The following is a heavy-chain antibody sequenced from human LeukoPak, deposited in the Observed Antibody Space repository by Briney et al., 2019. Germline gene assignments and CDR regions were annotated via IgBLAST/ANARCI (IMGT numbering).Heavy chain of an antibody. Sequence: GGSLRLSCSASGFTFSSYSMNWVRQAPGKGLEWVSSISSSSGYIYCADSVKGRFTISRDNAKNSLYLQMNSLRAEDTAVYYCAREVIEQWLSNWGQGTLVTVSS. V-gene: IGHV3-21*01. J-gene: IGHJ4*02. D-gene: IGHD6-19*01. CDR3: AREVIEQWLSN. CDR2: ISSSSGYI. CDR1: GFTFSSYS.